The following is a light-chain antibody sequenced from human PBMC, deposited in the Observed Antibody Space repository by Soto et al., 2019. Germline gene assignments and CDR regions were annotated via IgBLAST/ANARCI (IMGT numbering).Light chain of an antibody. J-gene: IGKJ1*01. Sequence: DIQMTQSPSTLSAFVGDRVTITCRASQSISTFVYWYQQKPGKAPRLLIYDASSLQSGVPSRFSGRGSGTEFTLTTSSLQPEDFGTYSCQQSYRSPRTFGRRTKVEVK. CDR3: QQSYRSPRT. V-gene: IGKV1-39*01. CDR2: DAS. CDR1: QSISTF.